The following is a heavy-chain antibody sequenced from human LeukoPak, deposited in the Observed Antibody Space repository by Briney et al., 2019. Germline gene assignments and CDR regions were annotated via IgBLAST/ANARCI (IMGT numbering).Heavy chain of an antibody. J-gene: IGHJ5*02. D-gene: IGHD6-13*01. CDR2: INPNSGGT. Sequence: EASVKVSCKASGYTFTGYYMHWVRQAPGQGPEWMGWINPNSGGTNYAQKFQGRVTMTRDTSISTAYMELSRLRSDDTAVYYCARDPISYQCSSCERDWFDPWGQGTLVTVSS. V-gene: IGHV1-2*02. CDR1: GYTFTGYY. CDR3: ARDPISYQCSSCERDWFDP.